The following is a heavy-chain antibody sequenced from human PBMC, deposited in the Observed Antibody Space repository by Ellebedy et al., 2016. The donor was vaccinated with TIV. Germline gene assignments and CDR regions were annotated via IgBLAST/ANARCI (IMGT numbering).Heavy chain of an antibody. J-gene: IGHJ6*02. V-gene: IGHV1-24*01. Sequence: AASVKVSCKVSGYTLTELSMHWVRQAPGKGLEWMGGFDPEDGETIYAQNFQGRVTMTEDTSTDTAYMELSSLRSEDTAVYYCATDNSGSYLKPYNYYGMDVWGQGTTVTVSS. CDR1: GYTLTELS. CDR2: FDPEDGET. CDR3: ATDNSGSYLKPYNYYGMDV. D-gene: IGHD1-26*01.